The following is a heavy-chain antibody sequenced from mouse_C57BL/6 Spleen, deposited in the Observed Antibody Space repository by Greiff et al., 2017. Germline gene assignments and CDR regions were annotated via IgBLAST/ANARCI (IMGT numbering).Heavy chain of an antibody. D-gene: IGHD2-1*01. V-gene: IGHV1-69*01. CDR2: IDPSDSYT. J-gene: IGHJ2*01. Sequence: VQLQQPGAELVMPGASVKLSCKASGYTFTSYWMHWVKQRPGQGLEWIGEIDPSDSYTNYNQKFKGKSTLTVDKSSSTAYLLLSSLTSEDSAVNYCERRTPLGGNYEDWGKGTTLTVSA. CDR3: ERRTPLGGNYED. CDR1: GYTFTSYW.